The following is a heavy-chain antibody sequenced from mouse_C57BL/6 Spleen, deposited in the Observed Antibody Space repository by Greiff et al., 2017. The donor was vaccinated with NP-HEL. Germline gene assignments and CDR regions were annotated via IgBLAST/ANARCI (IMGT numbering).Heavy chain of an antibody. J-gene: IGHJ4*01. CDR1: GYTFTSYG. Sequence: VQLQQSGAELARPGASVKLSCKASGYTFTSYGISWVKQRTGQGLEWIGEIYPRSGNTYYNEKFKGKATLTADKASSTAYMELRSLTSEDSAVYFCARRRGIPDAMDYWGQGTSVTVSS. CDR2: IYPRSGNT. V-gene: IGHV1-81*01. CDR3: ARRRGIPDAMDY.